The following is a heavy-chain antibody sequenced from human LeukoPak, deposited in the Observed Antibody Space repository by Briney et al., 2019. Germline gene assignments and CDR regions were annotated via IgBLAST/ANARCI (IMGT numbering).Heavy chain of an antibody. V-gene: IGHV3-48*03. Sequence: GGALRLSCVASGFIFSNYDMKWVRQAPGKGGELISCLRTSGETTYFAPSVKRRFSVSRDNAQNSLYLQLNTLRVEDTAVYYCARRGPPDFDYWGQGTLVTVSS. CDR3: ARRGPPDFDY. CDR1: GFIFSNYD. CDR2: LRTSGETT. J-gene: IGHJ4*02.